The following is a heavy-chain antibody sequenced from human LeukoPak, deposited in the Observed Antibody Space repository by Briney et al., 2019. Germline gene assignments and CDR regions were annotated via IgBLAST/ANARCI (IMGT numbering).Heavy chain of an antibody. CDR3: ATGYYGQSWFDP. Sequence: GESLKISCKGSGYSFTNYWIGWVRQMPGKGLEWMGIIYPGDSDATYSPSFQGQVTISADKSISTAYLRWNSLKASDSAVYYCATGYYGQSWFDPWGQGTLVTVSS. J-gene: IGHJ5*02. V-gene: IGHV5-51*01. CDR2: IYPGDSDA. CDR1: GYSFTNYW. D-gene: IGHD3-9*01.